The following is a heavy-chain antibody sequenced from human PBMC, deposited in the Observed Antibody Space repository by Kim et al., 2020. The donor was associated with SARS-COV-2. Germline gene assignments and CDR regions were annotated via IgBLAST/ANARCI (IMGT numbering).Heavy chain of an antibody. J-gene: IGHJ3*02. Sequence: GGSLRLSCAASGFTFDDYAMQWVRQAPGKGLEWVSGISWNSNNIAYADSVKGRFTISRDNAKNSLYLQMNSLRGEDTAFYYCVKVGPGARIGAFDIWGQGTMVTVSS. V-gene: IGHV3-9*01. D-gene: IGHD2-15*01. CDR2: ISWNSNNI. CDR1: GFTFDDYA. CDR3: VKVGPGARIGAFDI.